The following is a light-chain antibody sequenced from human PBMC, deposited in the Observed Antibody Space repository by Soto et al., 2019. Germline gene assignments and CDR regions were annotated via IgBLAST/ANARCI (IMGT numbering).Light chain of an antibody. CDR3: QHYNSYWT. J-gene: IGKJ1*01. Sequence: IQMNQSPSTLSASVGDRVTITCRASQSISSWVAWYQQKPGKAPKLLIYDASSLESGVPSRFSGSGSGTEFTLSISSMKPDDFATDYCQHYNSYWTFCQGTKVDIK. V-gene: IGKV1-5*01. CDR1: QSISSW. CDR2: DAS.